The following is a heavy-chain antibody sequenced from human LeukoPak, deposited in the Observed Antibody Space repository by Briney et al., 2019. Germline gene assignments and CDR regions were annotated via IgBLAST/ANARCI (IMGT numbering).Heavy chain of an antibody. V-gene: IGHV3-23*01. CDR1: GFTFSSYA. CDR3: ARGRDLFDS. CDR2: IDASGGST. Sequence: GGSLRLSCAASGFTFSSYAMTWVRQAPGKGLEWASSIDASGGSTYYADSVKGRFTISRDNAKNSLYLQMNSLRVEDTAVYYCARGRDLFDSWGQGTLVIVSS. J-gene: IGHJ4*02.